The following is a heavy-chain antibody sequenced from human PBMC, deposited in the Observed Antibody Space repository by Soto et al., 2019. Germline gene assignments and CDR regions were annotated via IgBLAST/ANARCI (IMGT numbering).Heavy chain of an antibody. V-gene: IGHV2-26*01. J-gene: IGHJ5*02. CDR2: IFSNDEK. D-gene: IGHD3-3*01. Sequence: SGPTLVNPTETLTLTCTVSGFSLSNARMGVSWIRQPPGKALEWLAHIFSNDEKSYSTSLKSRLTISKDTSKSQVVLTMTNMDPVDTATYYCARILFWSGYYPGPGFDPWGQGTLVTVSS. CDR1: GFSLSNARMG. CDR3: ARILFWSGYYPGPGFDP.